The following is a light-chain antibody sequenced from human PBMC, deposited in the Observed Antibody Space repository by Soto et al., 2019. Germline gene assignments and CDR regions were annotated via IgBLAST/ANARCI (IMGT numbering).Light chain of an antibody. J-gene: IGKJ3*01. CDR3: QQYNNWPLT. CDR2: GAS. CDR1: QSVSSGY. Sequence: DIVLTQSPGTLYLSPGERATLSCRASQSVSSGYLAWYQQRPGQAPRLLIYGASTRATGIPDRFSGSGSGTEFTLTISSLQSEDFAVYYCQQYNNWPLTFGPGTKVDIK. V-gene: IGKV3D-15*01.